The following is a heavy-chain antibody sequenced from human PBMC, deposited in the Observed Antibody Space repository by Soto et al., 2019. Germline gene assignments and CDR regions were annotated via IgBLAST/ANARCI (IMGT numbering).Heavy chain of an antibody. CDR3: ARDLLGEGYFDWLLFDY. J-gene: IGHJ4*02. Sequence: ASVKVSCKASGYTFTSYGISWVRQAPGQGLEWMGWISAYNGNTNYAQKLQGRVTMTTDTSTRTAYMELRSLRSDDTAVYYCARDLLGEGYFDWLLFDYWGQGTLVTVSS. V-gene: IGHV1-18*01. CDR1: GYTFTSYG. CDR2: ISAYNGNT. D-gene: IGHD3-9*01.